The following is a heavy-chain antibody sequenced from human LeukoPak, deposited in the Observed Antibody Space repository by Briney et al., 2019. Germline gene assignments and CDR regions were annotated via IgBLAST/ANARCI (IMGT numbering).Heavy chain of an antibody. CDR2: ISYDGSNK. D-gene: IGHD3-9*01. V-gene: IGHV3-30*18. J-gene: IGHJ3*02. CDR1: GFTFSSYS. Sequence: GGSLRLSCAASGFTFSSYSMNWVRQAPGKGLEWVAVISYDGSNKYYADSVKGRFTISRDNSKNTLYLQMNSLRAEDTAVYYCAKPFDILPEGDAFDIWGQGTMVTVSS. CDR3: AKPFDILPEGDAFDI.